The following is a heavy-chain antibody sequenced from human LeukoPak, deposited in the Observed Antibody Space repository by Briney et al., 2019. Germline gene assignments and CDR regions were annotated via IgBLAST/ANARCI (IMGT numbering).Heavy chain of an antibody. D-gene: IGHD3-22*01. CDR2: ISSSSTYI. V-gene: IGHV3-21*01. J-gene: IGHJ4*02. Sequence: TGGSLRLSCAASGFTFSSYSMSWVRQAPGKGLEWVSSISSSSTYIHYADSVKGRFIISRDNAKNSLYLQMNSLRAEDTAVYYCAREMDYYDSSGYCDYWGQGTLVTVSS. CDR1: GFTFSSYS. CDR3: AREMDYYDSSGYCDY.